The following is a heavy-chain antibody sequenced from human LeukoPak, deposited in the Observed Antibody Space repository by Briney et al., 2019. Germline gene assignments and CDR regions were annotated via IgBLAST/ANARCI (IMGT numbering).Heavy chain of an antibody. CDR2: IYSGGST. CDR1: GFTVSSNY. J-gene: IGHJ4*02. CDR3: ARDGAMARGIIMTD. Sequence: PGGSLRLSCAASGFTVSSNYMSWVRQAPGKGLEWVSVIYSGGSTYYADSVKGRFTISRDNSKNTLYLQMNSLRAEDTAVYYCARDGAMARGIIMTDWGQGTLVTVSS. D-gene: IGHD3-10*01. V-gene: IGHV3-53*01.